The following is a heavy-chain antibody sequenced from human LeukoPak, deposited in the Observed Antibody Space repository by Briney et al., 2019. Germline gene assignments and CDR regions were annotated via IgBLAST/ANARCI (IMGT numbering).Heavy chain of an antibody. V-gene: IGHV4-39*07. CDR1: GDSMSSANYC. D-gene: IGHD2-2*01. J-gene: IGHJ4*02. CDR3: ARDSCSSTSCRKKFDN. Sequence: SETLSLTCTVSGDSMSSANYCWGWVRQPPGKGLEGIVSIYFSGSTYYNPSLKSRVTISVETSKVQFSLKLSSVTAADTAVYYCARDSCSSTSCRKKFDNWGQGTLVTVSS. CDR2: IYFSGST.